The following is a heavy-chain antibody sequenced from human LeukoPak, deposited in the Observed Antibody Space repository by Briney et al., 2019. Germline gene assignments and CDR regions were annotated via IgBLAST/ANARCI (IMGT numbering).Heavy chain of an antibody. J-gene: IGHJ4*02. CDR3: ARGTSVWGSYRKTFDY. D-gene: IGHD3-16*02. CDR1: GGSISSGSYY. Sequence: SQTLSLTCTVSGGSISSGSYYWSWIRQPAGKGLEWIGRIYTSGSTNYNPSLKSRVTISVDTSKNQFSLKLSSVTAADTAVYYCARGTSVWGSYRKTFDYWGQGTLVTVSS. CDR2: IYTSGST. V-gene: IGHV4-61*02.